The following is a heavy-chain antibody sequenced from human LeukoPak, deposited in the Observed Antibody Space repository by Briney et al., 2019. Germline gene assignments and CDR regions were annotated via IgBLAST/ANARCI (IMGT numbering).Heavy chain of an antibody. CDR2: INHSGST. J-gene: IGHJ3*02. D-gene: IGHD6-19*01. Sequence: SETLSLTCAVYGGSFSGYYWSWIRQPPGKGLEWIGEINHSGSTNYNPSLKSRVTISVDTSKNQFSLKLSSVTAADTAVHYCARGRQLLPHDAFDIWGQGTMVTVSS. V-gene: IGHV4-34*01. CDR1: GGSFSGYY. CDR3: ARGRQLLPHDAFDI.